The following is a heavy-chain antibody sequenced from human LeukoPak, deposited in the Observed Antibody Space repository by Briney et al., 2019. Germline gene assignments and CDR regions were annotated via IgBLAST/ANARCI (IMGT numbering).Heavy chain of an antibody. CDR2: IYYSGTT. Sequence: PSETLSLTCTVSGGSVSSHYWSWIRQPPGKGLEWIGYIYYSGTTNYNPSLKSRVTIGVDTSKNQFSLKLTAVTAADTAVYYCVREWRGGYYDSSGPNWFDPWGQGTLVPVSS. D-gene: IGHD3-22*01. CDR1: GGSVSSHY. J-gene: IGHJ5*02. V-gene: IGHV4-4*08. CDR3: VREWRGGYYDSSGPNWFDP.